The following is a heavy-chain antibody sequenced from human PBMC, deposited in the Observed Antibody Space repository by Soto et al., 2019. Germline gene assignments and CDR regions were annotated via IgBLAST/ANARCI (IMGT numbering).Heavy chain of an antibody. Sequence: EVQLEESGGVVVQPGGSLRLSCAASGFTFDDYTMHWVRQAPGKGLEWVSLISWDGGSTYYADSVKGRFTISRDNSKNSLYLQMNSLRTEDTALYYCAKDGDCSCSWFDYWGQGTLVTVSS. CDR1: GFTFDDYT. V-gene: IGHV3-43*01. CDR3: AKDGDCSCSWFDY. J-gene: IGHJ4*02. CDR2: ISWDGGST. D-gene: IGHD6-13*01.